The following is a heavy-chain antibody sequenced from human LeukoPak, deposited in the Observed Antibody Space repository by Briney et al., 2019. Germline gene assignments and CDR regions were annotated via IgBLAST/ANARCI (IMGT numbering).Heavy chain of an antibody. CDR2: IYSGGST. J-gene: IGHJ6*02. CDR1: GFSVNGNY. CDR3: ARLWYPYYYYGMDV. Sequence: PGGSLRLSCAASGFSVNGNYMSWVRQAPGKGLEWVSVIYSGGSTYYADSVEGRFTISRDNSKNTLYLHMNSLRAEDTAVYYCARLWYPYYYYGMDVWGQGTTVTVSS. D-gene: IGHD2-21*01. V-gene: IGHV3-66*01.